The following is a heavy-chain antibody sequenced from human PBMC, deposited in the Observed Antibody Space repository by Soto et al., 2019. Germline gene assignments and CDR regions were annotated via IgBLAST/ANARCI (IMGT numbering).Heavy chain of an antibody. CDR1: GYTFTAYY. D-gene: IGHD3-16*02. Sequence: QVQVVQSGAEVKKPGASVTVSCKASGYTFTAYYVHWVRQAPGQGLEWMGWINPNTGGTKFVPKFQRWVTMSTDTSISTAYMEVSRLRADDTAVYYCARGSRYSFDHWGQGTLITVSS. V-gene: IGHV1-2*04. CDR3: ARGSRYSFDH. J-gene: IGHJ4*02. CDR2: INPNTGGT.